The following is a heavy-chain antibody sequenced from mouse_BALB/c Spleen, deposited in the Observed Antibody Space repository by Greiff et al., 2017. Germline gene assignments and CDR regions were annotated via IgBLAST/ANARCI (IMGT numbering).Heavy chain of an antibody. J-gene: IGHJ4*01. D-gene: IGHD2-13*01. V-gene: IGHV14-1*02. CDR1: GFNIKDYY. CDR3: ARDGDCSYYAMDY. CDR2: IDPENGNT. Sequence: EVKLVESGAELVRPGALVKLSCKASGFNIKDYYMHWVKQRPEQGLEWLGWIDPENGNTIYDPKFQGKASITADTSSNTAYLQLSSLTSADTAVYYCARDGDCSYYAMDYWGQGTSVTVSS.